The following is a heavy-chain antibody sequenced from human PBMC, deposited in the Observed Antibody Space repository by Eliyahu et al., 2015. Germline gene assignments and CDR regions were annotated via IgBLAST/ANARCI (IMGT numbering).Heavy chain of an antibody. CDR1: GGSXXSYY. J-gene: IGHJ6*02. CDR3: ARHGERGRDYYGSGSRESDYYYYGMDV. D-gene: IGHD3-10*01. V-gene: IGHV4-59*08. Sequence: QVQLQESGPGLVKPSETLSLTCTVSGGSXXSYYWSWXRXPPGKGLEWIGYIXYSGSTNYNPSLKSRVTISVDTSKNQFSLKLSSVTAADTAVYYCARHGERGRDYYGSGSRESDYYYYGMDVWGQGTTVTVSS. CDR2: IXYSGST.